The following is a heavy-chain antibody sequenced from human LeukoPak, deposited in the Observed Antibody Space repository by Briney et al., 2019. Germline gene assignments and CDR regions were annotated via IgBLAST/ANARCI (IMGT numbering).Heavy chain of an antibody. CDR1: GGSISSYY. J-gene: IGHJ6*03. Sequence: PSETLSLTCTVSGGSISSYYWGWIRQPPGQGLEWIGSIYYGGSTFYNPSLKSRVTISVDTSKNQFSLRLNSVTAADTAVYYCATLTGYYYYYLDVWGKGTTVTISS. D-gene: IGHD3-9*01. CDR3: ATLTGYYYYYLDV. CDR2: IYYGGST. V-gene: IGHV4-39*01.